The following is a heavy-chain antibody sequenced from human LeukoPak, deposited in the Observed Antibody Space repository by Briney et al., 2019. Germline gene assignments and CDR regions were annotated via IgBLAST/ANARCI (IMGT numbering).Heavy chain of an antibody. CDR2: IDSDGSTT. V-gene: IGHV3-74*01. Sequence: GGSLRLSCAASGFTFSSHWMHWVRQVPGEGLVWVSSIDSDGSTTNYADSVKGRCTISRDNAKNTLYLQMNGLSAEDTAVYYCAKEVQYYYGSGSYTDYWGQGTLVTVSS. J-gene: IGHJ4*02. CDR3: AKEVQYYYGSGSYTDY. D-gene: IGHD3-10*01. CDR1: GFTFSSHW.